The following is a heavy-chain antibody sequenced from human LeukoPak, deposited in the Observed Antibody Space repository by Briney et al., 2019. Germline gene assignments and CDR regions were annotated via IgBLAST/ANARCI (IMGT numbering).Heavy chain of an antibody. CDR2: ITSTGIYI. CDR1: GFTFSSYS. J-gene: IGHJ4*02. D-gene: IGHD6-19*01. V-gene: IGHV3-21*01. Sequence: GGSLRLSCAASGFTFSSYSMNWVRQAPGEGLEWVSSITSTGIYIYYADSVKGRFTISRDNAKNSLYLQMNSLRAEDTAVYYCARGRVGYSSGWYDYWGQGTLVTVSS. CDR3: ARGRVGYSSGWYDY.